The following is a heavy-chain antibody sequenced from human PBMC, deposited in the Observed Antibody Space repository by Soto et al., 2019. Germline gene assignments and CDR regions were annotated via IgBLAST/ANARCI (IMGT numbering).Heavy chain of an antibody. D-gene: IGHD1-20*01. Sequence: GGSLRLSCAASGFTFSNAWMNWVRQAPGKGLEWVGRIKSKTDGGTTDYAAPVKGRFTISRDDSKNTLYLQMNSLKTEDTAVYYCTALYNWNDLELYDYWGQGTLVTVSS. CDR3: TALYNWNDLELYDY. J-gene: IGHJ4*02. CDR2: IKSKTDGGTT. CDR1: GFTFSNAW. V-gene: IGHV3-15*07.